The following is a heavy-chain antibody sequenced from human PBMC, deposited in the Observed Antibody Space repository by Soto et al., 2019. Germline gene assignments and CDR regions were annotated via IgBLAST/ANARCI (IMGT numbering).Heavy chain of an antibody. V-gene: IGHV1-46*01. J-gene: IGHJ5*02. CDR2: INPRGFFT. D-gene: IGHD3-10*01. CDR3: ASAAGRFGELFWFDP. Sequence: QVQLVQSGAAVKKPGASVKVSCKASGYTFTSYNIHWVRQAPGQGLDWVGMINPRGFFTTYAQKFRGRVTMTGDTSTSVVYMELTNLRSEDTAVYYCASAAGRFGELFWFDPWGQGTLVSVSS. CDR1: GYTFTSYN.